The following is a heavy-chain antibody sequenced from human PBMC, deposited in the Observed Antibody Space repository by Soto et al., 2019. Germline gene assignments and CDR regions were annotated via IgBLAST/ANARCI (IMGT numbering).Heavy chain of an antibody. CDR2: ISYDGNNK. CDR3: ARGPSSLTRFDY. D-gene: IGHD2-2*01. Sequence: GGSLRLSCAASGFTFSSYAMHWVRQAPGKGLDWVAVISYDGNNKYHADSVKGRFTISRDNSKNTLYLQMNSLRAEDTAVYYCARGPSSLTRFDYWGQGTLVTLSS. V-gene: IGHV3-30-3*01. J-gene: IGHJ4*02. CDR1: GFTFSSYA.